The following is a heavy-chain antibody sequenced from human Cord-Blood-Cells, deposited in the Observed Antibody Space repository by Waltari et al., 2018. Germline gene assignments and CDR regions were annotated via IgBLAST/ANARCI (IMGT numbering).Heavy chain of an antibody. CDR2: MNPNTGNT. V-gene: IGHV1-8*03. D-gene: IGHD4-17*01. J-gene: IGHJ6*03. Sequence: QVQLVQSGAEVKKPGASVKVSCKASGYTFTSYDITWVRQATGHGLEWMGWMNPNTGNTGYAQKFQGRVTITRNTSISTAYMELSSLRSEDTAVYYCARIQTGGDYYYYYYYMDVWGKGTTVTVSS. CDR1: GYTFTSYD. CDR3: ARIQTGGDYYYYYYYMDV.